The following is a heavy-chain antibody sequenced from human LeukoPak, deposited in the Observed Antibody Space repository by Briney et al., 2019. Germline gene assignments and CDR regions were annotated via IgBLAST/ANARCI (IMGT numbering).Heavy chain of an antibody. Sequence: GGSLRLSCAASGFTFSSYWMSWMRQAPGKGLEWVSSISSSSSYIYYADSVKGRFTISRDNAKNSLYLQMNSLRAEDTAVYYCARDGVATTDYWGQGTLVTVSS. D-gene: IGHD5-12*01. CDR3: ARDGVATTDY. J-gene: IGHJ4*02. CDR2: ISSSSSYI. V-gene: IGHV3-21*01. CDR1: GFTFSSYW.